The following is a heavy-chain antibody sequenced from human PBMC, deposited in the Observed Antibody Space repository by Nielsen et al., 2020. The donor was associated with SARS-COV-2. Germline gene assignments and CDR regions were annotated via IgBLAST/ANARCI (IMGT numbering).Heavy chain of an antibody. CDR1: GFTFDDYA. J-gene: IGHJ2*01. CDR2: ISWNSGSI. CDR3: AKDMGPVIWYFDL. D-gene: IGHD3-10*01. V-gene: IGHV3-9*01. Sequence: SLKISCVASGFTFDDYAMHWVRQAPGKGLEWVSGISWNSGSIGYADSVKGRFTISRDNAKNSLYLQMNSLRAEDTALYYCAKDMGPVIWYFDLWGRGTLVTVSS.